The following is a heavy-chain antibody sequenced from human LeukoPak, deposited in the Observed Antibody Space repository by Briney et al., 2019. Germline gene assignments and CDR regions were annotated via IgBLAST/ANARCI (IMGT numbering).Heavy chain of an antibody. CDR3: ARDGSWNDAVGPVDY. CDR2: INPNSGDT. D-gene: IGHD1-1*01. V-gene: IGHV1-2*02. J-gene: IGHJ4*02. CDR1: VYTFTGYY. Sequence: GASVKVSCKASVYTFTGYYMHWVRQAPGQGLEWMGWINPNSGDTSYAQKFQGGVTMTRDTSISTAYMELSRLTSDDTAVYYCARDGSWNDAVGPVDYWGQGTLITVSS.